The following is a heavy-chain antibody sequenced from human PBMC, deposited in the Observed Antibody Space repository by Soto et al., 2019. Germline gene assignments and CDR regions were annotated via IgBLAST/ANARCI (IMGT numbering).Heavy chain of an antibody. D-gene: IGHD3-16*01. CDR1: GFTFNTYG. V-gene: IGHV3-30*18. CDR3: VKVATGGPRGYFDL. CDR2: TSYDGSNK. J-gene: IGHJ2*01. Sequence: QVQLVESGGGVVQPGRSLRLSCAASGFTFNTYGMHWVRQAPGKGLEWVAVTSYDGSNKYYADSVKGRFTISRDNAKNTLYVEMNSLRAEDTVVYYCVKVATGGPRGYFDLWGRGTLVTVSS.